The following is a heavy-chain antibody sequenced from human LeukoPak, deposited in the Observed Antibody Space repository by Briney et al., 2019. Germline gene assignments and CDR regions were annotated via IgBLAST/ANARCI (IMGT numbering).Heavy chain of an antibody. CDR3: AILDPNYDILTGYIETPYY. Sequence: PGGSLRLSCAASGFTFSSYGMSWVRQAPGKGLEWVSAISGSGGSTYYADSVKGRFTISRDNSKNTLYLQMNSLRAEDTAVYYCAILDPNYDILTGYIETPYYWGQGTLVTVSS. J-gene: IGHJ4*02. D-gene: IGHD3-9*01. V-gene: IGHV3-23*01. CDR1: GFTFSSYG. CDR2: ISGSGGST.